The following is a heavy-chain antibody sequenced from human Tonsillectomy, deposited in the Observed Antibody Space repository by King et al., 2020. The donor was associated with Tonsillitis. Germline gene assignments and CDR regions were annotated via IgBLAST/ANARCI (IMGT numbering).Heavy chain of an antibody. CDR3: AKDRGSSYYPDGMDV. V-gene: IGHV3-30*02. CDR1: GFTLSTYG. CDR2: IRYDGSNK. J-gene: IGHJ6*02. D-gene: IGHD3-3*01. Sequence: VQLVESGGGVVQPGGSLRLSCAASGFTLSTYGIHWVRQAPGKGREWVAFIRYDGSNKFYAESMKGRFTMSRDNSKNTLYLQMSSLRAEDTAMYYCAKDRGSSYYPDGMDVWGQGTTVTVSS.